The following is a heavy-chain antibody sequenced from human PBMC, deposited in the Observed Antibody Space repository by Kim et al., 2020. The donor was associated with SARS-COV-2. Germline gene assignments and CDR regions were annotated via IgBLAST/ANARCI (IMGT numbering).Heavy chain of an antibody. Sequence: GGSLRLSCAASGFGFSGTWMSWVRQGPGKGLEWVGRIKSNTDGGTTGGTTDYAAPVNGRFTISRDDSKSTLYLQMNSLKVEDTAVYYCIALSSFGGVIIQAYWGQGTLVTVAS. CDR1: GFGFSGTW. CDR3: IALSSFGGVIIQAY. J-gene: IGHJ4*02. D-gene: IGHD3-16*02. V-gene: IGHV3-15*01. CDR2: IKSNTDGGTTGGTT.